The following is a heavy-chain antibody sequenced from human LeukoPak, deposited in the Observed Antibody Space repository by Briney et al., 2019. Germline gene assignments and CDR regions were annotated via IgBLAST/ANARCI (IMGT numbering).Heavy chain of an antibody. J-gene: IGHJ4*02. CDR2: IRYDGSNK. CDR1: GFTFSSYG. Sequence: GGSLRLSCAASGFTFSSYGMHWVRQAPGKGLEWVAFIRYDGSNKYYADSVKGRFTISRDNSKNTLYLQMNSLRAEDTAVYYCAKDEDEVVAAFDYWGQGTLVTVSS. CDR3: AKDEDEVVAAFDY. V-gene: IGHV3-30*02. D-gene: IGHD2-15*01.